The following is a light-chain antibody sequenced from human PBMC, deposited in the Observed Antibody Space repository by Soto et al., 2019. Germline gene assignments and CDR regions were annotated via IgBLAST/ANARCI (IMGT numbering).Light chain of an antibody. Sequence: VVLTQSPATLSLSPGEPATLSCRASRDVYINALAWYQQKPGRTPTLLIYGASTRATGIPDRFSATGSGTEFTLTISRLEPEDFAVYYCQVSGRSALYTFGQGTRLEIK. CDR1: RDVYINA. CDR3: QVSGRSALYT. V-gene: IGKV3-20*01. CDR2: GAS. J-gene: IGKJ2*01.